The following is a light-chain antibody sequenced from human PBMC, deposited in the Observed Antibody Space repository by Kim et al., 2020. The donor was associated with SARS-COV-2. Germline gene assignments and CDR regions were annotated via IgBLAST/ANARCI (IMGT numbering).Light chain of an antibody. CDR3: QQYSHWTII. CDR1: QSVSSN. Sequence: EIVMTQSPATLSVSPGERATLSCRASQSVSSNLAWYQQKPGQAPRLLIYGASTRATGIPGRFSGSGSGTEFTLTISSLQSEDFAVYYCQQYSHWTIIFGGGTKVDI. J-gene: IGKJ4*01. V-gene: IGKV3-15*01. CDR2: GAS.